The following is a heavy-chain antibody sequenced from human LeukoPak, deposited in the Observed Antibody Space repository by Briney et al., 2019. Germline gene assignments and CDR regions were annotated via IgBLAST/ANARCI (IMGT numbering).Heavy chain of an antibody. CDR2: INPSGGST. Sequence: ASVKVSCKASGYTFTSYYMHWVREAPGQGLEWMGIINPSGGSTSYAQKFQGRVTMTRDMSTSTVYTELSSLRSEDTAVYYCATRKVAVAGKNRFDPWGQGTLVTVSS. J-gene: IGHJ5*02. CDR1: GYTFTSYY. CDR3: ATRKVAVAGKNRFDP. V-gene: IGHV1-46*01. D-gene: IGHD6-19*01.